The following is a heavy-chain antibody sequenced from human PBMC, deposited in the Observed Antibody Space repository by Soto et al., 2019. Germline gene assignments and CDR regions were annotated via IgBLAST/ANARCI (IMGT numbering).Heavy chain of an antibody. CDR2: ISGSGGSP. J-gene: IGHJ4*02. V-gene: IGHV3-23*01. CDR3: AKGYCSSISCPWDD. D-gene: IGHD2-2*01. CDR1: GFTFSTYT. Sequence: GGSLRLSCVASGFTFSTYTMSWVRQAPGKGLEWVSVISGSGGSPSYADSVQGRFSISRANPKNTLYLQMNSLRAEDTAVYYCAKGYCSSISCPWDDWGQGTRVTVPS.